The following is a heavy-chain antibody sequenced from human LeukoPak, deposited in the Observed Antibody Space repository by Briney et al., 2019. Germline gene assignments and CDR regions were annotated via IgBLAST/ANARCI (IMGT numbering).Heavy chain of an antibody. Sequence: ASVKVSCKASGYTFTSYGITWVRQAPGQGLEWMGWISGYNGNTNYAQKFQGRVTVTTDTSTSTAYMELRSLRSDDTAVYFCARAVLGGPTVYYNYYHMDVWGKGTTVTVSS. CDR2: ISGYNGNT. D-gene: IGHD1-26*01. V-gene: IGHV1-18*01. CDR1: GYTFTSYG. CDR3: ARAVLGGPTVYYNYYHMDV. J-gene: IGHJ6*03.